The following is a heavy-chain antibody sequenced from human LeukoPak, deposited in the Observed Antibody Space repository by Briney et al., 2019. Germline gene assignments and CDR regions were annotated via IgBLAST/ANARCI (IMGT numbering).Heavy chain of an antibody. V-gene: IGHV4-61*01. J-gene: IGHJ6*03. D-gene: IGHD3-10*01. CDR2: IYYSGST. Sequence: PSETLSLTCTVSGYSISSGYYWGWIRQPPGKGLEWIGYIYYSGSTNYNPSLKSRVTISVDTSKNQFSLKLSSVTAADTAVYYCARTYYYGSYYMDVWGKGTTVTISS. CDR1: GYSISSGYY. CDR3: ARTYYYGSYYMDV.